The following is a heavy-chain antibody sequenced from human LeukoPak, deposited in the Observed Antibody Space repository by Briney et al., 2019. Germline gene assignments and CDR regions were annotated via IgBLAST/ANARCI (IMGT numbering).Heavy chain of an antibody. CDR1: GFTFSSYA. Sequence: GGSLRLSCAASGFTFSSYAMHWVRQAPGKGLEWVAVISYDGSNKYYADSVKGRFTISRDNSKNTLYLQMNSLRAEDTAVYYCARNPRRGRWFGGLTDWGQGTLVTVSS. CDR2: ISYDGSNK. V-gene: IGHV3-30-3*01. CDR3: ARNPRRGRWFGGLTD. J-gene: IGHJ4*02. D-gene: IGHD3-10*01.